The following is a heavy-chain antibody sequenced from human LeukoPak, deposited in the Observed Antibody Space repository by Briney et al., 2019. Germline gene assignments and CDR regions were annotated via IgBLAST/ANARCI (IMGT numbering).Heavy chain of an antibody. J-gene: IGHJ4*02. CDR2: IYYSGST. V-gene: IGHV4-39*07. D-gene: IGHD3-10*01. Sequence: PSETLSLTCTVSGGSISSSSYYWGWIRQPPGKGLEWIGSIYYSGSTYYNPSLKSRVTISVDTSKNQFSLKLSSVTAADTAVYYCARVWSALLWFGELSREERGFDYWGQGTLVTVSS. CDR1: GGSISSSSYY. CDR3: ARVWSALLWFGELSREERGFDY.